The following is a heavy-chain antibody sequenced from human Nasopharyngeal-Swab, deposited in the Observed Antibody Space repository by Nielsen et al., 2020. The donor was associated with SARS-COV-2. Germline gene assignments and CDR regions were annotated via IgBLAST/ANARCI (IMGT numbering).Heavy chain of an antibody. Sequence: SVKVSCKASGYTFTSYAISWVRQAPGQGLEWMGRIIPILGIVNYAQKFQGRVTITADKSTSTAYMELSSLRSEDTAMYYCARVADNGDYSDYFDSWGQGTLVTVSS. CDR2: IIPILGIV. CDR1: GYTFTSYA. D-gene: IGHD4-17*01. J-gene: IGHJ4*02. V-gene: IGHV1-69*04. CDR3: ARVADNGDYSDYFDS.